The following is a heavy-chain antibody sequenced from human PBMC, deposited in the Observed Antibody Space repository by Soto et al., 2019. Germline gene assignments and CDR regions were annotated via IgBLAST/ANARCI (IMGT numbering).Heavy chain of an antibody. CDR1: GFTFSSYP. CDR2: ISSDGNDK. D-gene: IGHD3-3*01. CDR3: AKEGVADKYYYYGMDV. V-gene: IGHV3-30*04. Sequence: QVQLVESGGGVVQPGRSLRLSCVASGFTFSSYPIHWVRQAPGKGLAWVTTISSDGNDKYYSDSVKGRFTTSRDNSKNTVYLQMNNLRVEDTAVYYCAKEGVADKYYYYGMDVWGQGTTVNVSS. J-gene: IGHJ6*02.